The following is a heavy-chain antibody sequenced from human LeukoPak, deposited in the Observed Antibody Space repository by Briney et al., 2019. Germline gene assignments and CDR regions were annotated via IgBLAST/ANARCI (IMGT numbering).Heavy chain of an antibody. J-gene: IGHJ3*02. CDR2: INPNNGGT. V-gene: IGHV1-2*02. D-gene: IGHD1-7*01. CDR3: ARECNWNYVHPDAFDI. Sequence: ASVTVSCKASGYTFTGYYIHWVRQAPGQGLAWVGWINPNNGGTNYAQKFQGRVIMTRDTSISTAYMELSRLRSDYTAVYDCARECNWNYVHPDAFDIWGQGTMVTVSS. CDR1: GYTFTGYY.